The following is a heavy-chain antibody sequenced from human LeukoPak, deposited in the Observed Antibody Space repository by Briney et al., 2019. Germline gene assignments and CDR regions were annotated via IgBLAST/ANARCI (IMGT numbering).Heavy chain of an antibody. CDR1: GFTFSSYA. CDR3: AKSLVPQDYFDY. Sequence: GGSLRLSCAASGFTFSSYAMSWVRQAPGKGLEWVSAFSGSGGSTYYADSVKGRFTISRDNSKNTLYLQMNSLRAEDTAVYYCAKSLVPQDYFDYWGQGTLVTVSS. J-gene: IGHJ4*02. V-gene: IGHV3-23*01. D-gene: IGHD2-2*01. CDR2: FSGSGGST.